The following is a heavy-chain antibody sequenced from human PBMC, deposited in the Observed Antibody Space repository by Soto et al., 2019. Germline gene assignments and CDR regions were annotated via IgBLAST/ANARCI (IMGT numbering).Heavy chain of an antibody. Sequence: GRPMRLSCAACGLTFSMYCLHWDRQAPGKGLEWVAVIWYDGSNKYYADSVKGRFTISRDNSKKTLYLQMNSLRAEDTAVYYCARERERYFYYHGMDVWGQGTTVTVSS. CDR3: ARERERYFYYHGMDV. CDR2: IWYDGSNK. D-gene: IGHD1-26*01. CDR1: GLTFSMYC. J-gene: IGHJ6*02. V-gene: IGHV3-33*01.